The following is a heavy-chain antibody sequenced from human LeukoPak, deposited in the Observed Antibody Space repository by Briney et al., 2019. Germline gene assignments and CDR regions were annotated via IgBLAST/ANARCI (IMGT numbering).Heavy chain of an antibody. CDR2: ISSSGSTI. J-gene: IGHJ4*02. CDR1: GFTFSDYY. CDR3: ASKFWAAGRDY. V-gene: IGHV3-11*04. Sequence: SGGSLRLYCAASGFTFSDYYMSWIRQAPGKGLEWVSYISSSGSTIYYADSVKGRFTISRDNAKNSLYLQMNSLRAEDTAVYYCASKFWAAGRDYWGQGTLVTVSS. D-gene: IGHD6-13*01.